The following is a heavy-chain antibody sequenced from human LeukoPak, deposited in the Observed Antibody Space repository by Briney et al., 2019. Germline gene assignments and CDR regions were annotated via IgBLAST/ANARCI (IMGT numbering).Heavy chain of an antibody. J-gene: IGHJ4*02. CDR2: ISGSGGST. D-gene: IGHD3-22*01. Sequence: GGSLRLSCAASGFNFGRYEMNWVRQAPGKGLEWVSAISGSGGSTYYADSVKGRFTISRDNSKNTLYLQMNSLRAEDTAVYYCAKEARGVVVIQYYFDYWGQGTLVTVSS. CDR3: AKEARGVVVIQYYFDY. CDR1: GFNFGRYE. V-gene: IGHV3-23*01.